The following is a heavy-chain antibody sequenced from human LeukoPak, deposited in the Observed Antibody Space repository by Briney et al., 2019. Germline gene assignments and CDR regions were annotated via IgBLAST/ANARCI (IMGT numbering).Heavy chain of an antibody. CDR3: AKGAGLETEDSSGYGVVFDY. Sequence: PGGSLRLSCAASGFTFDDYAMHWVRQAPGQGLEWVSGISWNSGSIGYADSVKGRFTISRDNAKNSLYLQMNSLRAEDTALYYCAKGAGLETEDSSGYGVVFDYWGQGTLVTVSS. CDR1: GFTFDDYA. D-gene: IGHD3-22*01. V-gene: IGHV3-9*01. CDR2: ISWNSGSI. J-gene: IGHJ4*02.